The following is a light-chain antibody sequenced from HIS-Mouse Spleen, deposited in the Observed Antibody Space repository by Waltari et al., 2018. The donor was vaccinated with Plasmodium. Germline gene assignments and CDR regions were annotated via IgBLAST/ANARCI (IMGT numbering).Light chain of an antibody. CDR3: YSTDSSGNHRV. V-gene: IGLV3-10*01. Sequence: SYELTQPPSVSVSPGQTARITCSGDALPKKYAYWYQQKAGQAPVLVIYGDSNRPSGIPERCSGSSSGTMATLTISGAQVEDEADYYCYSTDSSGNHRVFGGGTKLTVL. CDR1: ALPKKY. J-gene: IGLJ3*02. CDR2: GDS.